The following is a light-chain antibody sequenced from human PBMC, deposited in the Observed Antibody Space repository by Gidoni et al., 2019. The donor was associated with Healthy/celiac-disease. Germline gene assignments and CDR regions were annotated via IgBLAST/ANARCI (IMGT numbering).Light chain of an antibody. CDR2: AAS. CDR1: QGISSY. V-gene: IGKV1-9*01. Sequence: DIQLTQSPSFLSASVGDRVTITCRASQGISSYLAWYQQKPGKAPKLLIYAASTLQSGVPSRCSGSGSGTEFTLTISSLQPEDFATYYCQQLNTFXGXTKVEIK. CDR3: QQLNT. J-gene: IGKJ4*01.